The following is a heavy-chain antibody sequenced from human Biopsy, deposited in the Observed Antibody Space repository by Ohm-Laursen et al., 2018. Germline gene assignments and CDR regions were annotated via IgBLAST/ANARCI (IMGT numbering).Heavy chain of an antibody. D-gene: IGHD1-26*01. V-gene: IGHV1-69*13. CDR2: IIPMFGTA. J-gene: IGHJ4*02. CDR3: ARGPHSGSHSCFDY. Sequence: SVKVSCNASGGTFINYAISWVRQAPGQGLEWMGGIIPMFGTANYAQMFQGRVTISADESTSTSYMELSSLTTEDTAIYHCARGPHSGSHSCFDYWGRGTLVTVSS. CDR1: GGTFINYA.